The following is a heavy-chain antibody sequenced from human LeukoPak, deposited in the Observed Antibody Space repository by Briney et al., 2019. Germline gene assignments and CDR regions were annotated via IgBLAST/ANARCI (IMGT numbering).Heavy chain of an antibody. CDR2: IYYSGST. Sequence: SETLSLTCTVSGGSISSGGYYWSWIRQHPGKGLEWIGYIYYSGSTYYNPSLKSRVTISVDTSKNQFSLKLSSVTAADTAVYYCARDRFGELYPDYWGQGTLVTVSS. V-gene: IGHV4-31*03. J-gene: IGHJ4*02. CDR1: GGSISSGGYY. CDR3: ARDRFGELYPDY. D-gene: IGHD3-10*01.